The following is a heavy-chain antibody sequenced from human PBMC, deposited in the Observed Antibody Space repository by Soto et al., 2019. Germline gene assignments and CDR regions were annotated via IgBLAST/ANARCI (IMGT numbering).Heavy chain of an antibody. Sequence: GGSLRLSCAASGFTFSSYGMHWVRQAPGKGLEWVAVISYDGSNKYYADSVKGRFTISRDNSKNTLYLQMNSLRAEDTAVYYCAKEYYYDSSGYPYPYGMDVWGQGTTVTVSS. CDR3: AKEYYYDSSGYPYPYGMDV. D-gene: IGHD3-22*01. V-gene: IGHV3-30*18. CDR2: ISYDGSNK. J-gene: IGHJ6*02. CDR1: GFTFSSYG.